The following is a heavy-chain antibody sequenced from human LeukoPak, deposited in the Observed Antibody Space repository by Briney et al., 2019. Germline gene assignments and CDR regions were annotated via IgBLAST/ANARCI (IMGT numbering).Heavy chain of an antibody. CDR1: GGSISSGGYY. Sequence: SETLSLTCTVSGGSISSGGYYWSWIRQSPGKGLEWIGHIYTTGSTNYSPSLKSRVTISEDTSKTQFSLKLTSVSAADTAVYYCAKYDSSFGGWFVSWGPGILVTVSS. D-gene: IGHD6-6*01. J-gene: IGHJ5*01. V-gene: IGHV4-61*09. CDR2: IYTTGST. CDR3: AKYDSSFGGWFVS.